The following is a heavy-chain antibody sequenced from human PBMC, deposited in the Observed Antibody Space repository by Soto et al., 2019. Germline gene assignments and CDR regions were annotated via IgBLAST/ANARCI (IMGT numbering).Heavy chain of an antibody. V-gene: IGHV2-5*01. CDR3: AHSAIYTSTWFHFDQ. CDR1: GFSLTTSGVG. D-gene: IGHD6-13*01. CDR2: IYWNDVK. Sequence: SGPTLVNPTQTLTLTCTFSGFSLTTSGVGVGWIRQPPGEALEWLALIYWNDVKRYSPSLKSRLTITKDTSKNQVVLTVTNMDPVDTATYSCAHSAIYTSTWFHFDQWGQGTLVTVSS. J-gene: IGHJ4*02.